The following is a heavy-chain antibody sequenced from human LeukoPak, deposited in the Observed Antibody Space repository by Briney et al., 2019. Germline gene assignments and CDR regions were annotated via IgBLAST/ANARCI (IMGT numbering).Heavy chain of an antibody. CDR1: GGSNNSYY. CDR3: ARKAPKKGWFDP. Sequence: SETLSLTCTVPGGSNNSYYWSWIRQPPGKGLEWIGYTHPSGNTNYSPSLKSRVTISIDMSRNQFSLKLSSVTAADTAVYYCARKAPKKGWFDPWGQGTLVTVSS. CDR2: THPSGNT. V-gene: IGHV4-4*09. J-gene: IGHJ5*02.